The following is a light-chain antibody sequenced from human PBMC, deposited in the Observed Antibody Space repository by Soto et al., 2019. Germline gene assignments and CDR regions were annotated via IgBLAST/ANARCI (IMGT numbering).Light chain of an antibody. V-gene: IGKV1-27*01. J-gene: IGKJ1*01. CDR3: QKYDSAPET. CDR2: SAS. CDR1: QGISTY. Sequence: DIQMTQSPSSLSASVGDRVTITCRASQGISTYLAWYQQKPGKVPKVLIYSASTLQSGVPSRFRGSGSGTDFTLTISSLQPEDVATYYCQKYDSAPETFGQGTKVEIK.